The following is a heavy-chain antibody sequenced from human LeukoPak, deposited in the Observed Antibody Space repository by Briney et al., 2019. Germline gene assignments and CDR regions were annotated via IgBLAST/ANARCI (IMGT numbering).Heavy chain of an antibody. CDR2: IYYSGST. D-gene: IGHD5-12*01. V-gene: IGHV4-39*01. CDR3: ARGYKASRGGYFQH. CDR1: GGSISSSSYY. J-gene: IGHJ1*01. Sequence: SETLSLTCTVSGGSISSSSYYWGWIRQPPGKGLEWIGSIYYSGSTYYNPSLKSRVTISVDTSKNQFSLKLSSVTAADTAVYYCARGYKASRGGYFQHWGQGTLVTVSS.